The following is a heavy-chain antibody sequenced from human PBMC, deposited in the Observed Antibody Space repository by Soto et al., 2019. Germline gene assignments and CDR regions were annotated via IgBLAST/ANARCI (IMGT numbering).Heavy chain of an antibody. CDR1: GGSISSGGYY. D-gene: IGHD2-15*01. J-gene: IGHJ4*02. Sequence: QVQLQESGPGLVKPSQTLSLTCTVSGGSISSGGYYWSWIRQHPGKGLEWIGYIYYSGSTYYNPSLKSRVTISVDTSKNQFSRRLGSVTAADTAVYYWGREDVGSGGSCYPYFASWGQGTLVTVSS. CDR3: GREDVGSGGSCYPYFAS. V-gene: IGHV4-31*03. CDR2: IYYSGST.